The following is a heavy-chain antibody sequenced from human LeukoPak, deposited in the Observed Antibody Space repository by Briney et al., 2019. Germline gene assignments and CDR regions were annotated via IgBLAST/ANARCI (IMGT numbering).Heavy chain of an antibody. CDR3: ARDRAGGLRFLEWLSAFDY. V-gene: IGHV4-39*07. D-gene: IGHD3-3*01. J-gene: IGHJ4*02. CDR1: GGSISSSSYY. Sequence: SETLSLTCTVSGGSISSSSYYWGWIRQPPGKGLEWIGSVYYSGSTYYNPSLKSRVTISVDTSKNQFSLKLSSVTAADTAVYYCARDRAGGLRFLEWLSAFDYWGQGTLVTVSS. CDR2: VYYSGST.